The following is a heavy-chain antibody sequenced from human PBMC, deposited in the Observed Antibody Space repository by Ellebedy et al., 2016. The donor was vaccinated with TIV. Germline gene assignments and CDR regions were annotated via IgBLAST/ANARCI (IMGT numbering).Heavy chain of an antibody. CDR2: ISYDGGNK. J-gene: IGHJ4*02. CDR1: RFTFSSYG. D-gene: IGHD6-19*01. V-gene: IGHV3-30*03. CDR3: ARGMDKSGWYALNFDY. Sequence: GESLKISCAASRFTFSSYGMHWVRQAPGKGLEGVAVISYDGGNKYYADSVKGRFTISRDNSKNTLYLQINSLRAEDTALYYCARGMDKSGWYALNFDYWGQGTLVTVSS.